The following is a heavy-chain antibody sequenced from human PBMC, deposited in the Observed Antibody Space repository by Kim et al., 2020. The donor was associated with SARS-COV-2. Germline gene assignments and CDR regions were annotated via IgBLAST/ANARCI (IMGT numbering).Heavy chain of an antibody. CDR3: ARVVLPDNWKIDY. J-gene: IGHJ4*02. Sequence: SETLSLTCAVYGGSFSGYYWSLIRQPPGKGLEWIGEINHSGSTNYNPSLKSRVTISVDTSKNQFSLKLSSVTAADTAVYYCARVVLPDNWKIDYWGQGTLVTVSS. V-gene: IGHV4-34*01. CDR1: GGSFSGYY. D-gene: IGHD1-20*01. CDR2: INHSGST.